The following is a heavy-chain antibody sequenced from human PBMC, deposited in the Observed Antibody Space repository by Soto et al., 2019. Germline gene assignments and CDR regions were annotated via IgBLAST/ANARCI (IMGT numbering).Heavy chain of an antibody. V-gene: IGHV1-8*01. Sequence: ASVKVSCKASGYTFTSYDINWVRQATGQGLEWMGWMNPNSGNTGYAQKFQGRVTMTRNTSISTAYMELSSLRSEDTAVYYCARGITIFRVASFDYWGQGTLVTVSS. CDR2: MNPNSGNT. CDR1: GYTFTSYD. J-gene: IGHJ4*02. D-gene: IGHD3-3*01. CDR3: ARGITIFRVASFDY.